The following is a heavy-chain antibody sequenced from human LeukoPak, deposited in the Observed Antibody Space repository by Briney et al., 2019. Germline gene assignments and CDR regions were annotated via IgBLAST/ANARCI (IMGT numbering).Heavy chain of an antibody. CDR3: ARGARIQLWSHHRYFDY. J-gene: IGHJ4*02. V-gene: IGHV4-30-2*01. Sequence: PSQTLSLTCAVSGGSISSGGYSWSWIRQPPGKGLEWIGYIYHSGSTYYNPSLKSRVTISVDRSKNQFSLKLSSVTAADTAVYYCARGARIQLWSHHRYFDYWGQGTLVTVSS. CDR2: IYHSGST. D-gene: IGHD5-18*01. CDR1: GGSISSGGYS.